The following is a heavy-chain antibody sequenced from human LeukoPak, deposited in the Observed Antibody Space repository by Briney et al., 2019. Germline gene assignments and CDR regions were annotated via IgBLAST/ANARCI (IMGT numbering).Heavy chain of an antibody. CDR3: ARGPPSYSSSSYWFDP. V-gene: IGHV1-8*03. J-gene: IGHJ5*02. Sequence: ASVKVSCKASGYTFTSYDINWVRQATGQGPEWMGWMNPNSGNTGYAQKFQGRVTIARNTSISTAYMELSSLRSEDTAVYYCARGPPSYSSSSYWFDPWGQGTLVTVSS. D-gene: IGHD6-13*01. CDR2: MNPNSGNT. CDR1: GYTFTSYD.